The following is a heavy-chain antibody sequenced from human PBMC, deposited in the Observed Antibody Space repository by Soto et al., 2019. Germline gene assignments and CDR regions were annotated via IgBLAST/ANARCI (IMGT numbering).Heavy chain of an antibody. J-gene: IGHJ4*02. CDR3: ARGGYDFWSGYYIGY. V-gene: IGHV1-2*04. CDR2: INPNSGGT. Sequence: ASVKVSCKASGYTFTGYYMHWVRQAPGQGLEWMGWINPNSGGTNYAQKFQGWVTMTRDTSISTAYMELSRLRSDDTAVYYCARGGYDFWSGYYIGYWGQGTLVTVSS. CDR1: GYTFTGYY. D-gene: IGHD3-3*01.